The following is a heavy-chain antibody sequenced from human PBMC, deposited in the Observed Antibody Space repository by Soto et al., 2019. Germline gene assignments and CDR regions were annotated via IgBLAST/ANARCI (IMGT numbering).Heavy chain of an antibody. D-gene: IGHD3-22*01. CDR2: IYYSGST. CDR1: GGSISSSSYY. CDR3: ASFNYYDSSGYYWLRDY. Sequence: SETLSLTCTVSGGSISSSSYYWGWIRQPPGKGLEWIGSIYYSGSTYYNPSLKSRVTISVDTSKNQFSLKLSSVTAADTAVYYCASFNYYDSSGYYWLRDYWGQGTLVSVSS. V-gene: IGHV4-39*01. J-gene: IGHJ4*02.